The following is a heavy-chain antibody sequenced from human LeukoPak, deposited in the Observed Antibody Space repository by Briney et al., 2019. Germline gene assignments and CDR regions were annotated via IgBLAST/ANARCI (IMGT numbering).Heavy chain of an antibody. CDR2: ISDSIGST. J-gene: IGHJ4*02. V-gene: IGHV3-23*01. Sequence: PGGSLRLSCAASGFTFSSYAMSWVRQAPGKGLEWVSGISDSIGSTYYADSVKGRFTISRDNSKNTLYLQMNSLRAEDTAVYYCAKTDYDDYFFDYWGQGTLVTVSS. CDR3: AKTDYDDYFFDY. D-gene: IGHD4-17*01. CDR1: GFTFSSYA.